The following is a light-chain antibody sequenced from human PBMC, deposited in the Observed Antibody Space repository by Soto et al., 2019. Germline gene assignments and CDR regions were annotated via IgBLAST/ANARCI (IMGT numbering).Light chain of an antibody. Sequence: QLVLRQPPSASGTPGQSVTISCSGSGSNIGSNTVNWYRQLPGTAPKVLIYMDSQRPSGVSARFSGSKSGTSASLAISGLQSEDESLYFCATWDDTLNGVIFGGGTKLTVL. CDR1: GSNIGSNT. CDR2: MDS. CDR3: ATWDDTLNGVI. J-gene: IGLJ2*01. V-gene: IGLV1-44*01.